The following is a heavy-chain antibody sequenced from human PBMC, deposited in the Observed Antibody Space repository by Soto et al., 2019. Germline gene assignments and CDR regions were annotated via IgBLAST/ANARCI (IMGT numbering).Heavy chain of an antibody. Sequence: SETLSLTCTVSGXSISSYYWSWIRQPPGKGLEWIGYIYYSGTTSYNPSLNSRVTISVDTSKNQFSLKLNSVTAADTAVYYCARESYYGSGATVVGYWGLGTLVTVSS. V-gene: IGHV4-59*01. D-gene: IGHD3-10*01. CDR2: IYYSGTT. CDR3: ARESYYGSGATVVGY. J-gene: IGHJ4*02. CDR1: GXSISSYY.